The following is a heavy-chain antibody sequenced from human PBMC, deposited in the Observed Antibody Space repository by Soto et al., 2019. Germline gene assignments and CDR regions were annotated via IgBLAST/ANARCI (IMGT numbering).Heavy chain of an antibody. Sequence: ASVKVSCKASGYTFTGYYMHWVRQAPGQGLEWMGWINPNSGGTNYAQKFQGRVTMTRDTSISTAYMELSRLRSDDTAVYYCARDKPWNRNWFDPWGQGTLVTVSS. CDR2: INPNSGGT. V-gene: IGHV1-2*02. D-gene: IGHD1-1*01. CDR1: GYTFTGYY. J-gene: IGHJ5*02. CDR3: ARDKPWNRNWFDP.